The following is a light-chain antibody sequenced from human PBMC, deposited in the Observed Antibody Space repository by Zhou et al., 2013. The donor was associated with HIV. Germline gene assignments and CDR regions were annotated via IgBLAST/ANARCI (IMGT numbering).Light chain of an antibody. CDR3: QQYSSLPPH. CDR2: AAS. CDR1: QGIRND. V-gene: IGKV1-6*01. J-gene: IGKJ5*01. Sequence: IQMTQSPSSLSASVGDRVTITCRASQGIRNDLGWYQQKPGKAPNLLIYAASSLQSGVPSRFSGSRSGTDFALTISSLQPEDFVTYYCQQYSSLPPHFGQGTRLEIK.